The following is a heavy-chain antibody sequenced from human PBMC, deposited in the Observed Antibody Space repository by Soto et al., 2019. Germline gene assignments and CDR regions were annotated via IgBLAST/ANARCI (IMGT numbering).Heavy chain of an antibody. Sequence: QVQLQQWGAGLLKPSETLSLTCAVYGGSFSGYYWSWIRQPPGKGLEWIGEINHSGSTNYNPSLKSRVTLSVDTCKSQCSLKLSYVTAADMAVYYWARSRRVYIAARMGGLYYFDYWGQGSLVTVCS. J-gene: IGHJ4*02. CDR1: GGSFSGYY. CDR3: ARSRRVYIAARMGGLYYFDY. D-gene: IGHD6-6*01. CDR2: INHSGST. V-gene: IGHV4-34*01.